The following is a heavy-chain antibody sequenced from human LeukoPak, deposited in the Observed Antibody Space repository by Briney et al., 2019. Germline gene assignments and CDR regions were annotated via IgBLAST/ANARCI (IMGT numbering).Heavy chain of an antibody. CDR3: ARDRSQLVDFDY. D-gene: IGHD2-15*01. Sequence: ASVKVSCKASGYTLTSYGISWVRQAPGQGLEWMGWISAYNGNTKYAQKFQGRVTMTTDTSTTTAYMELRSLRSDDTAVYYCARDRSQLVDFDYWGQGTQVTVSS. CDR2: ISAYNGNT. V-gene: IGHV1-18*01. J-gene: IGHJ4*02. CDR1: GYTLTSYG.